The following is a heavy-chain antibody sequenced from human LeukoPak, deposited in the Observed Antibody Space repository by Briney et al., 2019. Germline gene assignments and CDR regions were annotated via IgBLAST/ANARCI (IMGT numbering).Heavy chain of an antibody. V-gene: IGHV3-74*01. Sequence: TGGSLRLSCAASGFTFSNDWMHWVRQAPGKGLVWVSRINTDGSTTTYADSVKGRFTISRDNAKNTLYLQMNSLRVEDTAVYYCARSRGGSDHYWGQGALVTVSS. CDR2: INTDGSTT. CDR1: GFTFSNDW. D-gene: IGHD3-16*02. J-gene: IGHJ4*02. CDR3: ARSRGGSDHY.